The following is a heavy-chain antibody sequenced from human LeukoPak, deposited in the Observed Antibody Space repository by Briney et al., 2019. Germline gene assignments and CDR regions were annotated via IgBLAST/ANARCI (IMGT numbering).Heavy chain of an antibody. CDR2: IYDSGST. CDR3: ARDPARGDLFDI. D-gene: IGHD3-16*01. V-gene: IGHV4-39*07. J-gene: IGHJ3*02. Sequence: SETLSLTCTVSGGSISKSSYYWGWIRQPPGKVLEWIGSIYDSGSTHYNPSLKSRLTISVDASKNHFSLKLSSVTAADSAIYYCARDPARGDLFDIWGQGTMVTVSS. CDR1: GGSISKSSYY.